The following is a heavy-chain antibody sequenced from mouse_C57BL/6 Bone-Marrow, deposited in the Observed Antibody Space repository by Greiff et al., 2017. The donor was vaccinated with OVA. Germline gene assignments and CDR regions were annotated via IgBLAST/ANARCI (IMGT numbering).Heavy chain of an antibody. CDR1: GFTFSSYA. D-gene: IGHD2-4*01. V-gene: IGHV5-4*01. Sequence: EVQGVESGGGLVKPGGSLKLSCAASGFTFSSYAMSWVRQTPEKRLEWVATISDGGSYTYYPDNVKGRFTISRDNAKNNLYLQMSHLKSEDTAMYYCAREGVYDYDGGDYFDYWGQGTTLTVSS. CDR3: AREGVYDYDGGDYFDY. CDR2: ISDGGSYT. J-gene: IGHJ2*01.